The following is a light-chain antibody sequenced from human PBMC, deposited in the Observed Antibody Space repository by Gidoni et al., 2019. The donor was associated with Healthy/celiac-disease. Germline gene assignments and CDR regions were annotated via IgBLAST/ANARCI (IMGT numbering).Light chain of an antibody. Sequence: EIVMTQSPATLSVSPGERATLSCRASQRVSSNLAWYQQKPGQDTRPLIYGASTRATGIPARFSGSGSGTEFTLTLSSLQSEDFAVYYCQQYNNWPPYTFGQXTKLEIK. CDR1: QRVSSN. CDR2: GAS. J-gene: IGKJ2*01. V-gene: IGKV3-15*01. CDR3: QQYNNWPPYT.